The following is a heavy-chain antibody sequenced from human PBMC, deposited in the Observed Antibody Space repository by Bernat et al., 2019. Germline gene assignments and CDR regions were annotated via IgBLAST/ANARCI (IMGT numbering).Heavy chain of an antibody. V-gene: IGHV3-23*01. CDR2: ISGSGGST. Sequence: EVQLLESGGGLVQPGGSLRLSCAASGFTFSSYAMSWVRQAPGKGLEWVSAISGSGGSTYYADSVKGRFTISRDNSKNTVSLQMNSLRVEDTALYYCAKELEVAGAGAFENWGQGTLVAVSS. J-gene: IGHJ4*02. CDR3: AKELEVAGAGAFEN. D-gene: IGHD6-19*01. CDR1: GFTFSSYA.